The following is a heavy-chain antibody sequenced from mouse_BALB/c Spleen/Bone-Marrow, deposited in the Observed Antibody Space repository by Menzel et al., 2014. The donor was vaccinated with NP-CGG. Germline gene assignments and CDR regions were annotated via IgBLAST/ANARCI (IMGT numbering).Heavy chain of an antibody. J-gene: IGHJ4*01. Sequence: VKLMESGPGLVSPSQSLSITCTVSGFSLTGYGVNWARQPPGKGLEWLGMIWGDGSTDYNSALKSRLSISKDNSKSQVFLKMNSLQTDDTARYYCARELGHYAMDYWGQGTSVTVSS. CDR2: IWGDGST. CDR3: ARELGHYAMDY. V-gene: IGHV2-6-7*01. CDR1: GFSLTGYG. D-gene: IGHD4-1*01.